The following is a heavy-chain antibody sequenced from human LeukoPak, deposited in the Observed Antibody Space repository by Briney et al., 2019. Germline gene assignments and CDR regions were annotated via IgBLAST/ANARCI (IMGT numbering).Heavy chain of an antibody. Sequence: GGSLRLSCAASGFTVSNNYMSWVRQAPGKGLESVSVIYSGGITYYADSVKGRFTISRDNSKNTLYLQMNSLRSEDTAVYYCARGGTTVTHWGQEPWSPSPQ. CDR1: GFTVSNNY. CDR2: IYSGGIT. V-gene: IGHV3-53*01. D-gene: IGHD4-17*01. CDR3: ARGGTTVTH. J-gene: IGHJ4*01.